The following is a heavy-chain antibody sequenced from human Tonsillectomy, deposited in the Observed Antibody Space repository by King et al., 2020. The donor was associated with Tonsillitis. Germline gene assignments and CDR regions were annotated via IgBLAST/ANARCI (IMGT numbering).Heavy chain of an antibody. D-gene: IGHD3-9*01. V-gene: IGHV3-66*01. CDR3: ARDEWGADYDFLTGLSTKDYYYYGMDV. Sequence: VQLVESGGGLVQPGGSLRLSCAASGLTVSSNYMSWVRQAPGKGLEWVSVIYTGGSTDYADSVKGRFTISRDNSKNTLLLQMNSLRAEDTAVYYCARDEWGADYDFLTGLSTKDYYYYGMDVWGQGTTVTVSS. CDR1: GLTVSSNY. J-gene: IGHJ6*02. CDR2: IYTGGST.